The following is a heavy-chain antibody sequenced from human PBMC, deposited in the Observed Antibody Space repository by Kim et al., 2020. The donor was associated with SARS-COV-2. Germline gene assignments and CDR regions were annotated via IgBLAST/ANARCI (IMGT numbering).Heavy chain of an antibody. Sequence: GGSLRLSCAASGFTFSSYSMNWVRQAPGKGLEWVSSISSSSSYIYYADSVKGRFTISRDNAKNSLYLQMNSLRAEDTAVYYCARGARVGIAVAGTADYWGQVTLVTVSS. CDR2: ISSSSSYI. CDR3: ARGARVGIAVAGTADY. V-gene: IGHV3-21*01. CDR1: GFTFSSYS. D-gene: IGHD6-19*01. J-gene: IGHJ4*02.